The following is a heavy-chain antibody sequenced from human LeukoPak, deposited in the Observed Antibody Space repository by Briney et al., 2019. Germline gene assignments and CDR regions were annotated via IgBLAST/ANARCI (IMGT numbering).Heavy chain of an antibody. CDR2: IYYSGST. CDR3: ARGISSGWLLSVDY. D-gene: IGHD6-19*01. V-gene: IGHV4-39*07. CDR1: GGFISSSSYY. Sequence: SETLSLTCTVSGGFISSSSYYWGWIRQPPGKGLDWIGSIYYSGSTYYNPSLKSRVTISVDTSKNQFSLKLSSVTAADTAVYYCARGISSGWLLSVDYWGQGTLVTVSS. J-gene: IGHJ4*02.